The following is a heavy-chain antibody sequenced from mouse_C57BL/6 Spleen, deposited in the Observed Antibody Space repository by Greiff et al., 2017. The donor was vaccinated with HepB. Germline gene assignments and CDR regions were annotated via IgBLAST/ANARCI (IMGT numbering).Heavy chain of an antibody. CDR2: IYPGSGST. Sequence: VQLQQPGAELVKPGASVKMSCKASGYTFTSYWITWVKQRPGQGLEWIGDIYPGSGSTNYNEKFKSKATLTVDTSSSTAYMQLSSLTSEDSAVYYSARGLDYDGGYYFDYWGQGTTLTVSS. V-gene: IGHV1-55*01. D-gene: IGHD2-4*01. CDR3: ARGLDYDGGYYFDY. J-gene: IGHJ2*01. CDR1: GYTFTSYW.